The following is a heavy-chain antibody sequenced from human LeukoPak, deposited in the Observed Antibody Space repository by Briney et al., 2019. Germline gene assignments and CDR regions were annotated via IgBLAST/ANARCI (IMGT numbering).Heavy chain of an antibody. CDR2: ISYDGSNK. J-gene: IGHJ6*03. D-gene: IGHD5-18*01. CDR1: GFTFSSYG. Sequence: GGSLRLSCAASGFTFSSYGMHWVRQAPGKGLEWVAVISYDGSNKYYADSVKGRFTISRDNSKNTLYLQMNSLRAEDTAVYYCASNVDTAMVTYYYYYMDVWGKGTTVTISS. V-gene: IGHV3-30*03. CDR3: ASNVDTAMVTYYYYYMDV.